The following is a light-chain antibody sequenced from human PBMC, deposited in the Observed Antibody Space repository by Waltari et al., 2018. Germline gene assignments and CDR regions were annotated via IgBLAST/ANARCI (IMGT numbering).Light chain of an antibody. CDR1: SSDVGGYKY. Sequence: QSALTQPASVSGSPGQSITISCTGTSSDVGGYKYVSWYQQHPGKVPKLMIYEVSNRPSGISNRFSGSKSGNTASLTISGLQAEDEADYYCCSYTSSSTLVFGGGTKLTVL. J-gene: IGLJ3*02. V-gene: IGLV2-14*01. CDR3: CSYTSSSTLV. CDR2: EVS.